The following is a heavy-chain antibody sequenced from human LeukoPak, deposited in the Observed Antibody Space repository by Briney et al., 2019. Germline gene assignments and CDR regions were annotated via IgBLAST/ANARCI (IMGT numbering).Heavy chain of an antibody. J-gene: IGHJ6*03. D-gene: IGHD2-8*02. CDR1: GFTFSSYA. CDR2: ISGSGGST. Sequence: PGGSLRLSCAASGFTFSSYAMSWVRQAPGKGLEWVSAISGSGGSTYYADSVKGRFTISRDNSKNTLYLQINSLRAEDTAAYYCAKLQTYWVYYMDVWGKGTTVTVSS. CDR3: AKLQTYWVYYMDV. V-gene: IGHV3-23*01.